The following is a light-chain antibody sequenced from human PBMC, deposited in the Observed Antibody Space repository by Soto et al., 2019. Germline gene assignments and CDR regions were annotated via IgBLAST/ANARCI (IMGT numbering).Light chain of an antibody. CDR3: QVWDSSTDVV. Sequence: QSVLTQPASVSGSPGQSITISCTGTIRDVGAYHLVSWYQQHPGEVPKLIIFEVRNRPSGISYRFSGSKSGNTASLTISRAQAGDEADYYCQVWDSSTDVVFGGGTKLTVL. CDR1: IRDVGAYHL. CDR2: EVR. V-gene: IGLV2-14*01. J-gene: IGLJ2*01.